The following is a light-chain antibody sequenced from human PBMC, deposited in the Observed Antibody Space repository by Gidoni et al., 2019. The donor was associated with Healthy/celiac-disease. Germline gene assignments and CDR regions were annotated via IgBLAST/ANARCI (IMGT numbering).Light chain of an antibody. CDR3: QQSYSTPLG. CDR1: QSISSY. CDR2: AAS. V-gene: IGKV1-39*01. Sequence: ILLTQSPSSLSASVGDRVTITCRASQSISSYLNWYQQKPGKAPKLLIYAASSLQSGVPSRFSGSGSGTDFTLTISSLQPEDFATYYCQQSYSTPLGFGGGTKVEIK. J-gene: IGKJ4*01.